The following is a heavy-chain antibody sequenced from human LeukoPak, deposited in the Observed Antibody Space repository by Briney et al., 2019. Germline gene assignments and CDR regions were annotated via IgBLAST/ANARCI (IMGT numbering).Heavy chain of an antibody. Sequence: GASLKISCKISGYRLTNNWIGWVRQVPGKGLEWMGLIYPGYSDAKYSPSFQGQVTFSVDTSISTAYLQLGGLRASDTAIYYCVRFALSSSLDHWGQGTLVTVSS. V-gene: IGHV5-51*01. CDR2: IYPGYSDA. J-gene: IGHJ5*02. D-gene: IGHD6-13*01. CDR3: VRFALSSSLDH. CDR1: GYRLTNNW.